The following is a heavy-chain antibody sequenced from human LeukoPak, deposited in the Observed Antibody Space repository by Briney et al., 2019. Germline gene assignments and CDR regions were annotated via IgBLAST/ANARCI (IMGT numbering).Heavy chain of an antibody. V-gene: IGHV4-59*08. CDR3: ARVEMATITVDY. Sequence: SETLSLTCAVSGGSISGYYWIWIRQPPGKGLEWIGYIYHSGGTNYNPSLKSRVTISLDTSKNQFSLKLSSVTAADTAVYYCARVEMATITVDYWGQGTLVTVSS. CDR2: IYHSGGT. J-gene: IGHJ4*02. CDR1: GGSISGYY. D-gene: IGHD5-24*01.